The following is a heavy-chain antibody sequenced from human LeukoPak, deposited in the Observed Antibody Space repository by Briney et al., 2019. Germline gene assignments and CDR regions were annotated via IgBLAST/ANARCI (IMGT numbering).Heavy chain of an antibody. V-gene: IGHV3-21*01. D-gene: IGHD5-12*01. CDR2: ISSSSSYT. J-gene: IGHJ4*02. CDR1: GFTFSSYS. CDR3: ARGQDIVATMADY. Sequence: GGSLRLSCAASGFTFSSYSMNWVRQAPGKGLEWVSSISSSSSYTYYADSVKGRFTISRDNAKNSLYLQMNSLRAEDTAVYYCARGQDIVATMADYWGQGTLVTVSS.